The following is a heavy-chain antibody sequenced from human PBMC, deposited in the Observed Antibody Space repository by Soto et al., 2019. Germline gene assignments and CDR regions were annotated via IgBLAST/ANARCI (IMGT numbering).Heavy chain of an antibody. J-gene: IGHJ4*02. D-gene: IGHD5-12*01. Sequence: PSETLSLTCTVSGGSINSGDYHWSWIRQSPGKGLEWIGAIYYSGSTYYHPSLKSRIRILVDTSKNQFSLKVNSVTAADTAVYYCARDLRGYSRYDYLDYWGQGIPVTVSS. CDR1: GGSINSGDYH. CDR3: ARDLRGYSRYDYLDY. V-gene: IGHV4-30-4*01. CDR2: IYYSGST.